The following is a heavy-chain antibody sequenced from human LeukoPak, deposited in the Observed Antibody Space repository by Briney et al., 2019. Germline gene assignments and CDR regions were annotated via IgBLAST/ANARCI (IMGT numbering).Heavy chain of an antibody. V-gene: IGHV4-38-2*02. J-gene: IGHJ2*01. CDR1: GYSISSGYY. CDR3: ARHTPLAIFGVVTHNWYFDL. D-gene: IGHD3-3*01. CDR2: IYYSGST. Sequence: SETLSLTCTVSGYSISSGYYWGWIRQPPGKGLEWIGSIYYSGSTYYNPSLKSRVTISVDTSKNQFSLKLSSVTAADTAVYYCARHTPLAIFGVVTHNWYFDLWGRGTLVTVSS.